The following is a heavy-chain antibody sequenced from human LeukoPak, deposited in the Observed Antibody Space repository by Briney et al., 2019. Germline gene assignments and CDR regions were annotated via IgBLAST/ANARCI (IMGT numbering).Heavy chain of an antibody. CDR3: ARGDGDYTRGAFDI. J-gene: IGHJ3*02. CDR2: IYYSGCT. CDR1: GGSISSGGYY. V-gene: IGHV4-31*03. D-gene: IGHD4-17*01. Sequence: PSETLSLTCTVSGGSISSGGYYWRWIRQHPGKGLEWIGYIYYSGCTYYNPSLKSRVTISVDTSKNQFSLKLSSVTAADTAVYYCARGDGDYTRGAFDIWGQGTMVTVSS.